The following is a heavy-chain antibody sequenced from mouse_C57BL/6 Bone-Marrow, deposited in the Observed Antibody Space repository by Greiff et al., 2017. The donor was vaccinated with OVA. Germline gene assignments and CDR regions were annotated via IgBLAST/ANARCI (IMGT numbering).Heavy chain of an antibody. CDR3: ARSRPDGYYVYYYAMDY. CDR1: GYSITSDY. V-gene: IGHV3-8*01. J-gene: IGHJ4*01. Sequence: EVHLVESGPGLAKPSQTLSLTCSVTGYSITSDYWNWIRKFPGNKLEYMGYISYSGSTYYNPSLKSRISITRDTSKNQYYLQLNSVTTEDTATYYCARSRPDGYYVYYYAMDYWGQGTSVTVSS. CDR2: ISYSGST. D-gene: IGHD2-3*01.